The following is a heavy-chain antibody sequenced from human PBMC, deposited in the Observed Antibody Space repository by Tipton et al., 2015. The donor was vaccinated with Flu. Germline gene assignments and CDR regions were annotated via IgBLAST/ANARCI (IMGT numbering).Heavy chain of an antibody. D-gene: IGHD1-26*01. CDR1: GFAFSSHG. CDR3: AKSGGADP. Sequence: RSLRLSCAASGFAFSSHGMHWVRQAPGKGFEWVAVISYDRINKYYADSVKGRFTISRDNSNNTLYLQLNSLRAEDTAVYYCAKSGGADPWGQGTLVTVSS. J-gene: IGHJ5*02. CDR2: ISYDRINK. V-gene: IGHV3-30*18.